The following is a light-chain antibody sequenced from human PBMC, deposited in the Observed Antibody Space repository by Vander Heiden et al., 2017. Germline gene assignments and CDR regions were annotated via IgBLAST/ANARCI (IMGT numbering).Light chain of an antibody. J-gene: IGLJ2*01. CDR1: SGQTTYV. Sequence: QLELTQSPPASASLGDPVTLTCTLSSGQTTYVIAWHQHQPDKAPRYLMTLYSDGSQSKGDGIPDRFSGSSSGADRYLTISNLQSEDEADYYCQTWGIGIQVFGGGTKLTVL. CDR2: LYSDGSQ. CDR3: QTWGIGIQV. V-gene: IGLV4-69*01.